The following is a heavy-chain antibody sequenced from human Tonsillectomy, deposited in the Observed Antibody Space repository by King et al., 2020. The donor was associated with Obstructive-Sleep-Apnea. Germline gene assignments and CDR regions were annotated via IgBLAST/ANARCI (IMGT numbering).Heavy chain of an antibody. V-gene: IGHV3-7*01. J-gene: IGHJ4*02. Sequence: VQLVESGGALVQPGGSLRLSCATSGFTFSSYWMTWVRQAPGKGLEWVANIKKDGKEKYYADSVKGIFIISRDNAQNSLYLQMDRLGAGETAVYYCARVLLWFGELTYWGQGTLVTVSS. CDR3: ARVLLWFGELTY. CDR1: GFTFSSYW. D-gene: IGHD3-10*01. CDR2: IKKDGKEK.